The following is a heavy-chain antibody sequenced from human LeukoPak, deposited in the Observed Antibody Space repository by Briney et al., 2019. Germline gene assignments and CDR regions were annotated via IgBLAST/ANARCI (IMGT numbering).Heavy chain of an antibody. CDR1: GLVYNDAW. CDR2: INHEGGDI. CDR3: ATYINWVAGDV. Sequence: PGGSLRLSCIVSGLVYNDAWMSWVRQAPGKGLEWVANINHEGGDIHYVDSVKGRFTISRDNAKDSLYLQMNSLRAEDTAVYYCATYINWVAGDVWGQGTTVTVSS. J-gene: IGHJ6*02. D-gene: IGHD1-1*01. V-gene: IGHV3-7*01.